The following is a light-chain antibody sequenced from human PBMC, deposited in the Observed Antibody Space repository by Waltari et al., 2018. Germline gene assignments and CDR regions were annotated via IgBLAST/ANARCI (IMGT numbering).Light chain of an antibody. V-gene: IGKV3-11*01. CDR3: QLRTNLMFT. CDR2: DAS. CDR1: QSVSSS. J-gene: IGKJ2*01. Sequence: EIVLTQSPATLSLSPGARATPSCRASQSVSSSLAWYQQTPGQAPRLLIYDASNRATGIPARFSGSRSGTDFTLTISSLEPEDFTVYYCQLRTNLMFTFGQGSKLEI.